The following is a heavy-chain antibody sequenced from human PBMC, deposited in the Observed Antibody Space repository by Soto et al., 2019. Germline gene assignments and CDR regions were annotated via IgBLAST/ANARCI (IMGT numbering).Heavy chain of an antibody. D-gene: IGHD4-17*01. CDR3: AKERNPVTKYFDL. Sequence: GESRKISCVASGFTFRSYAMSWVRQAPGKGLEWLSSITDTGGSTHYADSVKGRFIISRDYLKSTVFLEMNSLRPEDTATYYCAKERNPVTKYFDLWGRGTLVTVSS. V-gene: IGHV3-23*01. CDR1: GFTFRSYA. CDR2: ITDTGGST. J-gene: IGHJ2*01.